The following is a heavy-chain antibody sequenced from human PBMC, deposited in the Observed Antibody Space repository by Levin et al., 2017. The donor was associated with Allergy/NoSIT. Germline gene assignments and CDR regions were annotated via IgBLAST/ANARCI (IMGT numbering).Heavy chain of an antibody. CDR2: IWYDGSNK. J-gene: IGHJ6*03. CDR1: GFTFSSYG. V-gene: IGHV3-33*01. Sequence: GGSLRLSCAASGFTFSSYGMHWVRQAPGKGLEWVAVIWYDGSNKYYADSVKGRFTISRDNSKNTLYLQMNSLRAEDTAVYYCARDRLNYDILTGYTPWGVDYYMDVWGKGTTVTVSS. CDR3: ARDRLNYDILTGYTPWGVDYYMDV. D-gene: IGHD3-9*01.